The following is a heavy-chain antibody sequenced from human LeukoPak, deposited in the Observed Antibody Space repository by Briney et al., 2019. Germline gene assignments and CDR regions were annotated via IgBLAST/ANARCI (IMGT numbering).Heavy chain of an antibody. D-gene: IGHD3-9*01. CDR3: ARESRVRYFD. J-gene: IGHJ4*02. Sequence: PGGSLRLFCAASGLPFSDYYMSSTRPAPGQRPERVSYISSSGSTIYYADSVKGRFTISRDNAKNSLYLQMNSLRAEDTAVYYCARESRVRYFDWGQGTLVTVSS. CDR1: GLPFSDYY. V-gene: IGHV3-11*01. CDR2: ISSSGSTI.